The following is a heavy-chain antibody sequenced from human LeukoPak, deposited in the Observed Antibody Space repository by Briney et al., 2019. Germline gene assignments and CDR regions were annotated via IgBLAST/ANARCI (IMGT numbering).Heavy chain of an antibody. CDR1: GFTFSSYA. D-gene: IGHD2-2*01. CDR2: ISGSGGST. J-gene: IGHJ4*02. V-gene: IGHV3-23*01. Sequence: GGSLRLSCAASGFTFSSYAMSWVRQAPGKGLEWVSAISGSGGSTYYADSVKGRFTISRDNSKNTLYLQMNSLRAEDTAVYYCAKDRVFTAQLPSIFDCWGQGTLVTVSS. CDR3: AKDRVFTAQLPSIFDC.